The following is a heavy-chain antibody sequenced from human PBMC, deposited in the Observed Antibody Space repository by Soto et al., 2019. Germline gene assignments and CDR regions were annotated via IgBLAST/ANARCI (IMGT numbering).Heavy chain of an antibody. V-gene: IGHV3-9*01. J-gene: IGHJ5*02. CDR3: AKDQREYYDAPGGWFDP. CDR1: GXTIDDYA. CDR2: ISWKSGSI. Sequence: SLRLSCAASGXTIDDYAMHWVRRAPGKGLEWVSGISWKSGSIGYADSVKGRFTISRDKAKNSMYLQMNSLRDEDTALYYSAKDQREYYDAPGGWFDPWGQGTLATVSS. D-gene: IGHD3-3*01.